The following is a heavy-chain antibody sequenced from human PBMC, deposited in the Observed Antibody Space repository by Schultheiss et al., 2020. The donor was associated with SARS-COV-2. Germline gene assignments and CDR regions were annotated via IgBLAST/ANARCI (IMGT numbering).Heavy chain of an antibody. V-gene: IGHV4-34*01. Sequence: SETLSLTCAVYGGSFSGYYWSWIRQPPGKGLEWIGEINQSVSTNYNPSLKSRVTISLDTSNNHFSLKLSSVTAADTAVYYCAVGLRFLEWSAVAPPDYWGQGTLVTVSS. CDR3: AVGLRFLEWSAVAPPDY. J-gene: IGHJ4*02. CDR2: INQSVST. D-gene: IGHD3-3*01. CDR1: GGSFSGYY.